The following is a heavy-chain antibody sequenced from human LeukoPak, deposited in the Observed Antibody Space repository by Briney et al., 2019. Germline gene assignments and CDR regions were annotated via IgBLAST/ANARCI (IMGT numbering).Heavy chain of an antibody. V-gene: IGHV1-69*05. CDR3: ARKGRTNTGYYFDY. CDR1: GGTFSSYA. D-gene: IGHD3-10*01. CDR2: IIPIFGTA. Sequence: SVKVSCKASGGTFSSYAISWARQAPGQGLEWMGGIIPIFGTANYAQEFQGRVTITTDESTSTAYMELSSLRSEDTAVYYCARKGRTNTGYYFDYWGQGTLVTVSS. J-gene: IGHJ4*02.